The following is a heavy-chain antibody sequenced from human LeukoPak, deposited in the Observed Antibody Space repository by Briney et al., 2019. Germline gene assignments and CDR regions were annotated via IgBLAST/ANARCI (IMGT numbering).Heavy chain of an antibody. V-gene: IGHV3-30-3*01. Sequence: PGGSLRLSCAASGFTFSSYAMHWVRQAPGKGLEWVAVISYDGSNKYYADSVKGRFTISRDNAKNSLYLQMNSLRAEDTAVYYCARVSHRGRYYMDVWGKGTTVTVSS. CDR3: ARVSHRGRYYMDV. J-gene: IGHJ6*03. CDR1: GFTFSSYA. CDR2: ISYDGSNK.